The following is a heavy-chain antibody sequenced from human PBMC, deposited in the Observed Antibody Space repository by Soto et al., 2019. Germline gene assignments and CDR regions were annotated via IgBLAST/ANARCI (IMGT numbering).Heavy chain of an antibody. CDR3: ARPNYGMDV. J-gene: IGHJ6*02. CDR2: ISSSSTNI. V-gene: IGHV3-48*02. Sequence: EVQLVESGGGLVQPGGSLRLSCAASGFTFSDYRMTWVRQAPGKGLEWISYISSSSTNIYYADSAKGRFTISRDNAKNSLYLQMNSLRDDDTAVYYCARPNYGMDVWGQGTTVTVSS. CDR1: GFTFSDYR.